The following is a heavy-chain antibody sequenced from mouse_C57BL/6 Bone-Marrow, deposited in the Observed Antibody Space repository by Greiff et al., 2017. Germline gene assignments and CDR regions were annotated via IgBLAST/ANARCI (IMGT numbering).Heavy chain of an antibody. V-gene: IGHV5-17*01. D-gene: IGHD2-5*01. CDR2: ISSGSSTI. J-gene: IGHJ2*01. CDR3: AREDYSNYEDY. Sequence: EVKLVESGGGLVKPGGSLKLSCAASGFTFRDYGMHWVRQAPEKGLEWVAYISSGSSTIYYADTVKGRFTISRDNAKNTLFLQMTSLRSEDTAMYYCAREDYSNYEDYWGQGTTLTVSS. CDR1: GFTFRDYG.